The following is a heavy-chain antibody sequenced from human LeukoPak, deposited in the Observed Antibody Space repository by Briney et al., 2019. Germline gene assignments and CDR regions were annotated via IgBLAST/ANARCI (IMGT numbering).Heavy chain of an antibody. Sequence: QSGGSLRLSCAASGFTFSSYWMSWVRQAPGKGLEWVANIKQDGSEKYYVDSVKGRFTISRDNAKNSLYLQMNSLRAEDTAVYYCASYDNSRRLEYWGQGTLVTVSS. V-gene: IGHV3-7*01. CDR1: GFTFSSYW. CDR3: ASYDNSRRLEY. D-gene: IGHD3-22*01. CDR2: IKQDGSEK. J-gene: IGHJ4*02.